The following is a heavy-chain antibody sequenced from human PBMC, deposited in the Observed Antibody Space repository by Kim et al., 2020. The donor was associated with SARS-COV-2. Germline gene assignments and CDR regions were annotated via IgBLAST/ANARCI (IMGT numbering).Heavy chain of an antibody. CDR3: ARWLQFNWAFDI. Sequence: SETLSLTCAVYGGSFSGYYWSWIRQPPGKGLEWIGEINHSGSTNYNPSLKSRVTISVDTSKNQFSLKLSSVTAADTAVYYCARWLQFNWAFDIWGQGTMVTVSS. CDR2: INHSGST. J-gene: IGHJ3*02. V-gene: IGHV4-34*01. D-gene: IGHD5-12*01. CDR1: GGSFSGYY.